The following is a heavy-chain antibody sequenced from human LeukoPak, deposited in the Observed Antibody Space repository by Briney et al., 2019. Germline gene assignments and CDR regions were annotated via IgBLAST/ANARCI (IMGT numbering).Heavy chain of an antibody. CDR3: ARDAVDSSGWYYFDY. CDR1: GDSFSSHY. D-gene: IGHD6-19*01. V-gene: IGHV4-59*11. CDR2: ISYIGST. Sequence: PSETLSLTCVVAGDSFSSHYWTWIRQSPGKGLEWLGYISYIGSTNYNPSLKSRVTMSVDTSKNQFSLKLSSVTAADTAVYYCARDAVDSSGWYYFDYWGQGTRVTVSS. J-gene: IGHJ4*02.